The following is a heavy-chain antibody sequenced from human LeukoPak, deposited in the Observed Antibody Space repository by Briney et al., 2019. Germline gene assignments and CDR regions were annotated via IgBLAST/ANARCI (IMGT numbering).Heavy chain of an antibody. CDR1: GFTFSSYA. CDR2: ISYDGRDK. Sequence: GGSLRLSCAASGFTFSSYAMHWVRQAPGKGLEWVAGISYDGRDKYYGDSVKGRFTISRDNSKNTLYLQMNSLRAEDTAVYYCARDRGSSTYYYYYYMDVWGKGTTVTVSS. V-gene: IGHV3-30*04. J-gene: IGHJ6*03. D-gene: IGHD1-26*01. CDR3: ARDRGSSTYYYYYYMDV.